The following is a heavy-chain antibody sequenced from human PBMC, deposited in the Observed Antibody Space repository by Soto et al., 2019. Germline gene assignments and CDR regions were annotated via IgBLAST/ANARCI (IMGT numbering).Heavy chain of an antibody. CDR1: GYTFTGYY. CDR2: INPNSGGT. CDR3: ASSYGDYVPFDY. D-gene: IGHD4-17*01. V-gene: IGHV1-2*02. Sequence: ASVMVSWTASGYTFTGYYMHWVRQAPGQGLEWMGWINPNSGGTNYAQKFQGRVTMTRDTSISTAYMELSRLRSDDTAVYYCASSYGDYVPFDYWGQGTLVTVSS. J-gene: IGHJ4*02.